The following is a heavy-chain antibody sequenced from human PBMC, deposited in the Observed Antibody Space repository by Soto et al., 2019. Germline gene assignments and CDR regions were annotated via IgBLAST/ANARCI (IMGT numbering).Heavy chain of an antibody. CDR3: AREGVAAAGGY. J-gene: IGHJ4*02. D-gene: IGHD6-13*01. Sequence: PSETLSLTCAVYGGSFSGYYWSWIRQPPGKGLEWIGEINHSGSTNYNPSLKSRVTISVDTSKNQFSLKLSSVTAADTAVYYCAREGVAAAGGYWGQGTLVTVSS. CDR1: GGSFSGYY. CDR2: INHSGST. V-gene: IGHV4-34*01.